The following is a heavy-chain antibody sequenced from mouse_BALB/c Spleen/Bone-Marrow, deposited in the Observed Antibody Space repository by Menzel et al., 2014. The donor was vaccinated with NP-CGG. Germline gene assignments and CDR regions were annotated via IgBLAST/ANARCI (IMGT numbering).Heavy chain of an antibody. CDR1: GYTFTNYF. Sequence: QVQLQRSGAELVKPGASVKLSCKASGYTFTNYFMYWVKQRPGQGLERIGEINPNNGGTNFNENFKSKATLTLDKSSSTAYMQLSSLTSEDSAVYYCTRSGPGFAYWGHGTLVTVSA. V-gene: IGHV1S81*02. CDR3: TRSGPGFAY. J-gene: IGHJ3*01. CDR2: INPNNGGT.